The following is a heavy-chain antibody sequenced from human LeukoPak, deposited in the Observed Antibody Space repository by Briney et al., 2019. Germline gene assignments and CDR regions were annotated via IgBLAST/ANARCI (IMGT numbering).Heavy chain of an antibody. J-gene: IGHJ4*02. D-gene: IGHD3-22*01. CDR3: AGLVGRYSSGLYYYYFDY. CDR1: GDSINSLDL. Sequence: TSETLSLTCTVSGDSINSLDLWSWVRQPPGKGLEWIGEMYLSGTTHSNPSVKSRVTISIGKSKNQFFLNLSSVTAADTAVYYCAGLVGRYSSGLYYYYFDYWGQGTLVTVSS. CDR2: MYLSGTT. V-gene: IGHV4-4*02.